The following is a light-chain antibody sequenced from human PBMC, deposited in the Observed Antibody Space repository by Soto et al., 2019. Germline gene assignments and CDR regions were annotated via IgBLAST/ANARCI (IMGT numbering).Light chain of an antibody. CDR3: CSYAGSSTWV. V-gene: IGLV2-23*01. CDR1: SSDVGSYNL. Sequence: QSALTQPASVSGSPGQSITISCTGTSSDVGSYNLVSWYQQHPGKVPKIMIYEASKLPSGAPNRFSGSKSGNTASLTISGLQAEDGADYYCCSYAGSSTWVFGTGTKLTVL. CDR2: EAS. J-gene: IGLJ1*01.